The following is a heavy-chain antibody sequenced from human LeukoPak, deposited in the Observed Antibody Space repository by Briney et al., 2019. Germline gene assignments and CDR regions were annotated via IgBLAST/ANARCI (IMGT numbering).Heavy chain of an antibody. J-gene: IGHJ6*03. Sequence: PSETLSLTCTVSGDSVSSSSHYCGWIRQSPGKGLEWIGSVLSRGSTHNSPSLESRVTIAVDTSKNQFSLKLSSVTAADTAVYYCARVKIVVVTAPGGGYTDVWGKGTTVTVSS. CDR3: ARVKIVVVTAPGGGYTDV. CDR1: GDSVSSSSHY. CDR2: VLSRGST. V-gene: IGHV4-39*07. D-gene: IGHD2-21*02.